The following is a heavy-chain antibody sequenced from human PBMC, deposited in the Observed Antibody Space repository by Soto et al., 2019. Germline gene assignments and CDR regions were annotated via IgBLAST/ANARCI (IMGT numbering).Heavy chain of an antibody. CDR1: GFTFSSHA. CDR3: ARGTTTSDFSGMDV. Sequence: QVQLVESGGGVVQPGRSLRLSCAASGFTFSSHAMNWVRQAPGKGLEWVSVISYDGSNEYNSESVKGRFTIARDQSKNTLSLQMNSLRAEYTAMYVCARGTTTSDFSGMDVWGQGTTVTVSS. V-gene: IGHV3-30-3*01. CDR2: ISYDGSNE. D-gene: IGHD3-3*01. J-gene: IGHJ6*02.